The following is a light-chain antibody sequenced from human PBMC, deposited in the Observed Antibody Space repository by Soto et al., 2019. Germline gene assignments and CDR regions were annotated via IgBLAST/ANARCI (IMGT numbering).Light chain of an antibody. CDR1: SSDVGGYNY. V-gene: IGLV2-14*03. CDR2: DVS. Sequence: QSALTQPASVSGSPGQSITVSCTGTSSDVGGYNYVSWYQQHPGKAPKLMIYDVSNRPSGVSNRVSGSKSGNTASLTISGLQAEDEADDYGHPDTSSSPFYVVGTWTKVTVL. CDR3: HPDTSSSPFYV. J-gene: IGLJ1*01.